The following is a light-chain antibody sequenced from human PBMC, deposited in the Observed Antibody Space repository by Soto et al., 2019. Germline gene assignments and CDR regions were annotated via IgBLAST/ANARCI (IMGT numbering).Light chain of an antibody. V-gene: IGKV1-39*01. CDR3: QHTYRTPWT. CDR1: QSIYTY. Sequence: DIQMTQSPSSLSASVGDRVTITCRTGQSIYTYLSWYQQKPGKAPNLLIYVASSLQSGVPSRFSGSGSGTEFTLTIRSLQPEDFATYYCQHTYRTPWTFGQGTRVEIK. CDR2: VAS. J-gene: IGKJ1*01.